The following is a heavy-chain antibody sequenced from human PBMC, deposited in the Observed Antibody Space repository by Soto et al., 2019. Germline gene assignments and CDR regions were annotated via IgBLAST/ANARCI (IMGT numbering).Heavy chain of an antibody. J-gene: IGHJ4*02. Sequence: QVQLVDSGGGVVQPGRSLRLSCAASGFTFSSYAMHWVRQAPGKGLEWVAVISYDGNDESYTDSVKGRFTISRDTSKNTLYLQMNSLRPEDTAVYYCAKDPTSHFWSAYFDSWGQVILSAVSS. CDR3: AKDPTSHFWSAYFDS. D-gene: IGHD3-3*02. CDR2: ISYDGNDE. V-gene: IGHV3-30-3*01. CDR1: GFTFSSYA.